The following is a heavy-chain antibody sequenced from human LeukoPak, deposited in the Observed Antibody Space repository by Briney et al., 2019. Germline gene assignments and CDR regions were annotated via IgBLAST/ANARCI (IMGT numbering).Heavy chain of an antibody. V-gene: IGHV3-33*01. CDR2: IWFDGDNK. J-gene: IGHJ1*01. D-gene: IGHD2-21*02. Sequence: PGGSLRLSCAASGFTFSSYGMHWVRQAPGKGLEWVAVIWFDGDNKYYADSVKGRFTISRDNSKNTLYLQMNSLRAEDTAVYYCARAPSRPAYCGGDCLEYFQHWGQGTLVTVSS. CDR1: GFTFSSYG. CDR3: ARAPSRPAYCGGDCLEYFQH.